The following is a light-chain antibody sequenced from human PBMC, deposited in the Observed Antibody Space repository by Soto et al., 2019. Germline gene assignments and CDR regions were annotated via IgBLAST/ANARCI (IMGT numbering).Light chain of an antibody. V-gene: IGKV1-5*01. CDR1: QSTSIG. J-gene: IGKJ1*01. Sequence: DIQMTQSPSTLYASVGDGVTMXCRASQSTSIGFDWYQQKPGKAPKHLIYEASSLERGVPSRFSGSGSGTEFTLTISSLQPDDFATYYCQQYNSYPWTFGQGTKVDIK. CDR3: QQYNSYPWT. CDR2: EAS.